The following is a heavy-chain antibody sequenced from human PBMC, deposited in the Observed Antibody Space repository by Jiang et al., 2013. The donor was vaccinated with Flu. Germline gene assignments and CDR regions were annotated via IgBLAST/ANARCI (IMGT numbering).Heavy chain of an antibody. CDR1: SYA. D-gene: IGHD3-16*01. Sequence: SYAMSWVRQAPGKGLEWVSAISGSGGSTYYADSVKGRFTISRDNSKNTLYLQMNSLRAEDTAVYYCAKDQSRELFFYWGQGTLVTVSS. J-gene: IGHJ4*02. V-gene: IGHV3-23*01. CDR2: ISGSGGST. CDR3: AKDQSRELFFY.